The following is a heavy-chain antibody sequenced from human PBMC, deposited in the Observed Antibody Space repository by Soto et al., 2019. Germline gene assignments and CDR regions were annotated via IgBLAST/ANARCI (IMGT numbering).Heavy chain of an antibody. CDR3: ARGRLYYFDY. V-gene: IGHV1-2*02. Sequence: ASVKVSCKASGYTFTSYYMHWVRQAPGQGLEXMXXXNXNXGXTXXXXKFQGRVTMTRDTSISTAYMELSRLRSDDTAVYYCARGRLYYFDYWGQGTLVTVSS. CDR2: XNXNXGXT. CDR1: GYTFTSYY. J-gene: IGHJ4*02.